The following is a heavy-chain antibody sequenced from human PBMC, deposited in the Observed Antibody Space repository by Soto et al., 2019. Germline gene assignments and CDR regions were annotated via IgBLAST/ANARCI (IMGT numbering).Heavy chain of an antibody. CDR3: SKGGYSSPGDAFDI. D-gene: IGHD6-19*01. CDR2: ISDDGSNK. CDR1: GFTFSSYA. Sequence: QVQLVESGGGVVQPGRSLRLSCAASGFTFSSYAMHRVRQAPGKGLEWVAVISDDGSNKYDADSVKGRFTISRDNSKNTLYLQMNSLRAEDTAVYYCSKGGYSSPGDAFDIWGQGTMVTVSS. J-gene: IGHJ3*02. V-gene: IGHV3-30-3*01.